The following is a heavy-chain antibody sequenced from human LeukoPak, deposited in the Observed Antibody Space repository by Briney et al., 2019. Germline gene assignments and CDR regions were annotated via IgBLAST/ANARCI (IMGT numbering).Heavy chain of an antibody. CDR2: IYYRGST. CDR3: ARGGDYGDLRYFDY. D-gene: IGHD4-17*01. Sequence: TSETLSLTCTVSGGSINNYYWSWIRQPPGKGLEWIGYIYYRGSTNYNPPLKSRVTFSVDTSKNQFSLKLNSVTAADTAVYYCARGGDYGDLRYFDYWGQGTLVTVSS. J-gene: IGHJ4*02. V-gene: IGHV4-59*01. CDR1: GGSINNYY.